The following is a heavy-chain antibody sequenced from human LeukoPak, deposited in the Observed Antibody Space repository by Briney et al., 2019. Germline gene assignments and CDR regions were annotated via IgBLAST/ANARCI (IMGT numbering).Heavy chain of an antibody. CDR1: GYTFRDYS. Sequence: GESLKISCAASGYTFRDYSVNWVRQVPGKGLEWVSSISSTGTYIYYADSVKGRFTISRDNAKNSLFLQMNSLRDEDTAVYYCVSGNDPDYLWTTYRLDAFDIWGQGTMVIVSS. CDR3: VSGNDPDYLWTTYRLDAFDI. V-gene: IGHV3-21*01. D-gene: IGHD3-16*02. CDR2: ISSTGTYI. J-gene: IGHJ3*02.